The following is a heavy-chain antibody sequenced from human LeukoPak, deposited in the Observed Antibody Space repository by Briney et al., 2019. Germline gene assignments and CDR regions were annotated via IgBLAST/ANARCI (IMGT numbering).Heavy chain of an antibody. CDR3: ARDFPRYCSSTSCRYRGHAFDI. CDR1: GFTFDDYA. Sequence: GGSLRLSCAASGFTFDDYAMHWVRQAPGKGLEWVSAISWNSGSIGYADSVKGRFTISRDNAKNSLYLQMNSLRAEDTALYYCARDFPRYCSSTSCRYRGHAFDIWGQGTMVTVSS. CDR2: ISWNSGSI. D-gene: IGHD2-2*01. J-gene: IGHJ3*02. V-gene: IGHV3-9*01.